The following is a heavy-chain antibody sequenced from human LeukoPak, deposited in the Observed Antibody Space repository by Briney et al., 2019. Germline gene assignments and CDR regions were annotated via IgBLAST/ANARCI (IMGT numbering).Heavy chain of an antibody. D-gene: IGHD6-6*01. Sequence: PGGSLRLSCAASGFTFDDYGMSWVRQAPGRGLEWVCVIHRDGRIEYADSVKGRFTVSRDTSENTLSLQMNSLRDEDTAVYYCARDSGSSSWAYSWGQGTLVTVSS. CDR3: ARDSGSSSWAYS. J-gene: IGHJ4*02. CDR1: GFTFDDYG. V-gene: IGHV3-66*01. CDR2: IHRDGRI.